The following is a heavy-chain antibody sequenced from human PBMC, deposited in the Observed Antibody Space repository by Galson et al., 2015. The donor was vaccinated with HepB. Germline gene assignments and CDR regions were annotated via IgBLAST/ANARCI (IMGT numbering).Heavy chain of an antibody. J-gene: IGHJ4*02. CDR3: ARDHGRSGYYPWFDY. CDR2: ISAYNGNT. CDR1: GYTFTTYG. Sequence: SVKVSCKASGYTFTTYGISWVRQAPGRGLEWMGWISAYNGNTNYAQKLQGRLTMTTDTSTSTAYMELRSLRSDDTAVYFCARDHGRSGYYPWFDYWGQGTLVAVSS. V-gene: IGHV1-18*01. D-gene: IGHD3-3*01.